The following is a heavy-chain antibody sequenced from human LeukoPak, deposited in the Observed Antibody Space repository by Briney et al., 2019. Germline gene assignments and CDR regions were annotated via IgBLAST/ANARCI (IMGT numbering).Heavy chain of an antibody. J-gene: IGHJ6*03. CDR1: GFTFSSYS. CDR2: ISSSSSTI. D-gene: IGHD3-3*01. V-gene: IGHV3-48*01. CDR3: ARDCAYYDFWSGSYYYYYMDV. Sequence: PGGSLRLSCAASGFTFSSYSMNWVRQAPGKGLEWVSYISSSSSTIYYADSVKGRFTISRDNAKNSLYLQMNSLRAEDTAVYYCARDCAYYDFWSGSYYYYYMDVWGKGTTVTVSS.